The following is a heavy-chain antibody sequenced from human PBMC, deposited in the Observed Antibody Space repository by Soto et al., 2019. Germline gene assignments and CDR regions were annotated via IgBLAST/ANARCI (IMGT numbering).Heavy chain of an antibody. Sequence: SVKVSCKASGGSITSYAVSWVRQAPGQGLEWMGGIIPIFGTANYAQKFQGRVTSTADESTSTAYRELSSLRSEDTAVYYCARDWYYYDSSGDYPTPDAFDFWGQGTRVTVSS. D-gene: IGHD3-22*01. V-gene: IGHV1-69*13. CDR3: ARDWYYYDSSGDYPTPDAFDF. CDR1: GGSITSYA. CDR2: IIPIFGTA. J-gene: IGHJ3*01.